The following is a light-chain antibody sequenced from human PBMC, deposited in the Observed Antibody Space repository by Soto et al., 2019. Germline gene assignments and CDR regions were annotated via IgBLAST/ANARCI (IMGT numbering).Light chain of an antibody. V-gene: IGKV3-20*01. CDR2: GIS. CDR1: QTINNNY. Sequence: EIVLTQSPGTLSLSPGERATLSCRASQTINNNYLSWYQQKPGQAPRLLIYGISNRATGIPDRFSGSGSGTDFTLTISRLEPEDFAVYYCQQHGSLPRTFGQGTKVEIK. CDR3: QQHGSLPRT. J-gene: IGKJ1*01.